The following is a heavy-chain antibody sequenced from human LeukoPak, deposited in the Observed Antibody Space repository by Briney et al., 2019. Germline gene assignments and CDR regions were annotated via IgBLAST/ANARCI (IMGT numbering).Heavy chain of an antibody. CDR1: GFTVSSNY. CDR3: AKDPGAYDSSGYYYGDDYY. D-gene: IGHD3-22*01. J-gene: IGHJ4*02. Sequence: GGSLRLSCAASGFTVSSNYMSWVRQAPGKGLEWVANINKDGGEKYYVDSVKGRFTISRDNSKNTLYLQMNSLRAEDTAVYYCAKDPGAYDSSGYYYGDDYYWGQGTLVTVSS. CDR2: INKDGGEK. V-gene: IGHV3-7*03.